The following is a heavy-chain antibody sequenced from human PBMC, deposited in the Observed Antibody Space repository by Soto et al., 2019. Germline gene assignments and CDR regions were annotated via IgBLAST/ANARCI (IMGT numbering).Heavy chain of an antibody. D-gene: IGHD2-15*01. CDR2: ISYDGSNK. CDR1: GFTFSSYA. V-gene: IGHV3-30-3*01. CDR3: ARELVVAATGYYYCYGMDV. J-gene: IGHJ6*02. Sequence: GGSLRLSCAASGFTFSSYAMHWVRQAPGKGLEWVAVISYDGSNKYYADSVKGRFTISRDNSKNTLYLQMNSLRAEDTAVYYCARELVVAATGYYYCYGMDVWGQGTTVTVSS.